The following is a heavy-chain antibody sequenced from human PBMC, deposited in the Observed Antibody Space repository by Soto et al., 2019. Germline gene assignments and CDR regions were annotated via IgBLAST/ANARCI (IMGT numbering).Heavy chain of an antibody. V-gene: IGHV3-23*01. Sequence: EVQLLESGGGLVQPGGSLRLSCAASGFTFSNYAMSSSRQAPGKGLEWVSRISGSAASAYYADSGKGQFTIYRDNSKNPLYLQMYSLRAEATAVYYCAKERSSGWTDTFDYWGQGSLVTVSS. D-gene: IGHD6-19*01. CDR3: AKERSSGWTDTFDY. CDR2: ISGSAASA. J-gene: IGHJ4*02. CDR1: GFTFSNYA.